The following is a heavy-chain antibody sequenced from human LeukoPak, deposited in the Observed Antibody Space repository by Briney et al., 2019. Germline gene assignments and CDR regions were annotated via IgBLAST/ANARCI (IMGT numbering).Heavy chain of an antibody. CDR1: GGTFSSYA. Sequence: SVKVSCKASGGTFSSYAISWVRQAPGQGLEWMGRILPILGIANYAQKLQGRVTMTTDTSTSTAYMELRSLRSDDTAVYYCARPAYCGGDCYWGYFQHWGQGTLVTVSS. CDR3: ARPAYCGGDCYWGYFQH. D-gene: IGHD2-21*02. CDR2: ILPILGIA. V-gene: IGHV1-69*04. J-gene: IGHJ1*01.